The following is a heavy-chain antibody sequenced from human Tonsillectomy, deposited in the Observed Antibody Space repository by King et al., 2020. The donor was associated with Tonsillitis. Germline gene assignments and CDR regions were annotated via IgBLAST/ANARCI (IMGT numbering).Heavy chain of an antibody. D-gene: IGHD3-16*02. J-gene: IGHJ3*02. CDR1: GYSFNTYW. V-gene: IGHV5-51*01. CDR3: ARHHIWGSYRYSRDAFDI. CDR2: IYPDDSNT. Sequence: VQLVQSGAEVKKPGESLKISCKGSGYSFNTYWIGWVRQMPGKGLEWMGIIYPDDSNTRYSPSFQGQVTISADKSISTAYLQWSSLKASDTAMYYCARHHIWGSYRYSRDAFDIWGQGTMVTVSS.